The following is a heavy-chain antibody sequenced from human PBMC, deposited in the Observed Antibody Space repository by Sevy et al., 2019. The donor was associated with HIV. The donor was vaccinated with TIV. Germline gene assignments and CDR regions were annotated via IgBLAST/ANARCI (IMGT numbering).Heavy chain of an antibody. Sequence: GGSLRLSCAASGFTFSTYDMHWVRQAPGKGLEWVAYIRYDGSNKYYGDSVRGRFTISRDNSKSTLYVQLNSLRAEDTAVYYCARGRKTTQEWLEELDYYYGMDVWGQGTSGTVSS. CDR2: IRYDGSNK. D-gene: IGHD2-8*01. CDR1: GFTFSTYD. J-gene: IGHJ6*02. CDR3: ARGRKTTQEWLEELDYYYGMDV. V-gene: IGHV3-30*02.